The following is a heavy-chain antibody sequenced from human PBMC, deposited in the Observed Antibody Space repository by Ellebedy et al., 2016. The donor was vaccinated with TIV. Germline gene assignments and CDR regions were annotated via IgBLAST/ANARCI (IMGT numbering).Heavy chain of an antibody. Sequence: SETLSLXXSVSGDSITNYYWTWIRQPPGKGLEEIGFVHYRGSSNYNPSLKSRATISLDTSKKQFSLTVSSVTAEDTAVYYCAGDRMYYYDSSGSYSYYAMDVWGQGTTVTVSS. CDR3: AGDRMYYYDSSGSYSYYAMDV. J-gene: IGHJ6*02. CDR2: VHYRGSS. CDR1: GDSITNYY. V-gene: IGHV4-59*01. D-gene: IGHD3-22*01.